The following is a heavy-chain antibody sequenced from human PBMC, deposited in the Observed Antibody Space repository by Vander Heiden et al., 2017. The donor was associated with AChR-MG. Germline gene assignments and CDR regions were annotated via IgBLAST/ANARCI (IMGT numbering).Heavy chain of an antibody. CDR3: SRRAAVTKNWFLDL. CDR2: IFSNDEK. CDR1: GFSLSNPRMG. Sequence: QVTLKESGPVLVKPTETLTLTCSVSGFSLSNPRMGVSWIRQPPGKALEWLAHIFSNDEKTYNTSLKSRLSISKDTSKSQVVLTMNKMEHADTATYYCSRRAAVTKNWFLDLWVRGTLVPVS. J-gene: IGHJ2*01. V-gene: IGHV2-26*01. D-gene: IGHD4-17*01.